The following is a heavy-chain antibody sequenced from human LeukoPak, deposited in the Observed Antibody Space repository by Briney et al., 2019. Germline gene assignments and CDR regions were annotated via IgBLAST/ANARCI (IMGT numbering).Heavy chain of an antibody. CDR2: ISSSGTTI. CDR3: ARLLVATPGVEP. Sequence: LSLTCTVSGGSISSSSYYWGWVRQAPGKGMEWVADISSSGTTIYYADSVKGRFTISRDNAKNSLYLQMNSLRAEDTAVYYCARLLVATPGVEPWGQGTLVTVSS. J-gene: IGHJ5*02. D-gene: IGHD5-12*01. V-gene: IGHV3-48*03. CDR1: GGSISSSSYY.